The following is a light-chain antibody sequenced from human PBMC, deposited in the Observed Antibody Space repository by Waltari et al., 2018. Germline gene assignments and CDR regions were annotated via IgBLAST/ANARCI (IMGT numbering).Light chain of an antibody. J-gene: IGLJ3*02. CDR3: QVWNSSPDHPGNWV. CDR1: NIGSKS. Sequence: YVLTQPPSVSVAPGQTARIACGGNNIGSKSVHWYQQKSGQATVLVVYDDRDRPSGIPERFSGSNSGNTATLTISRVEAGDEADYHCQVWNSSPDHPGNWVFGGGTKLTVL. CDR2: DDR. V-gene: IGLV3-21*02.